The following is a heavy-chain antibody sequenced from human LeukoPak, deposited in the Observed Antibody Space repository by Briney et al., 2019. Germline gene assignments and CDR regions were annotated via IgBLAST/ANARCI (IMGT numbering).Heavy chain of an antibody. CDR1: GFTFSSYS. Sequence: GGSLRLSCAASGFTFSSYSMNWVRQAPGKGLEWVSSISSSSSYIYYADSVKGRFTISRDNAKNSLYLQMNSLRAEDTAVYYCARARANSGSYEFDPWGQGTLVTVSS. CDR2: ISSSSSYI. V-gene: IGHV3-21*01. J-gene: IGHJ5*02. D-gene: IGHD1-26*01. CDR3: ARARANSGSYEFDP.